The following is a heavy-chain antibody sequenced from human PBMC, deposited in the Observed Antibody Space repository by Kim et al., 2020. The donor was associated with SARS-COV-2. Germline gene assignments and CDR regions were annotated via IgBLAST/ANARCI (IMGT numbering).Heavy chain of an antibody. V-gene: IGHV3-23*01. CDR1: GFTFSSYA. CDR2: ISGSGGST. J-gene: IGHJ3*02. Sequence: GGSLRLSCAASGFTFSSYAMSWVRQAPGKGLEWVSAISGSGGSTYYADSVKGRFTISRDNSKNTLYLQMNSLRAEDTAVYYCAKDRDYDFWSGSTTGHAFDIWGQGTMVTVSS. CDR3: AKDRDYDFWSGSTTGHAFDI. D-gene: IGHD3-3*01.